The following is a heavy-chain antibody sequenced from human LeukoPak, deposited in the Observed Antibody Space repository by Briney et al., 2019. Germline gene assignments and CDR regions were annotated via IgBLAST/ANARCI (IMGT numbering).Heavy chain of an antibody. Sequence: GGSLRLSCAASGFTFKKYDVTWVRQAPGKGLEWVSAISGSGGSTYYADSVKGRFTISRDNSKNTLYLQMNSLRAEDTAVYYCAKPAMVRGVPHDAFDIWGQGTMVTVSS. D-gene: IGHD3-10*01. CDR1: GFTFKKYD. CDR2: ISGSGGST. J-gene: IGHJ3*02. CDR3: AKPAMVRGVPHDAFDI. V-gene: IGHV3-23*01.